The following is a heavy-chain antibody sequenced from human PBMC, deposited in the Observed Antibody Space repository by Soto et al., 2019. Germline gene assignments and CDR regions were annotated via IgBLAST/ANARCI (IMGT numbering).Heavy chain of an antibody. D-gene: IGHD1-26*01. CDR2: IYYSGTT. Sequence: PSETLSLTCTVSGGSISSGGYYWSWIRQHPGKGLEWIGFIYYSGTTYYSSSLQSRVTISVDTSKNQFSLQVRSVTAADTAVYYCARVASGNYGYQFDFWGQGTQVTVSS. J-gene: IGHJ4*02. V-gene: IGHV4-31*03. CDR1: GGSISSGGYY. CDR3: ARVASGNYGYQFDF.